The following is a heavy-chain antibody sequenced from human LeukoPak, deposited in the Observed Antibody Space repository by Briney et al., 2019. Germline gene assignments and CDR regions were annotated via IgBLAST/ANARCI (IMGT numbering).Heavy chain of an antibody. Sequence: QPGGSLELSCASSGFTFSIYWMHGVRQAPGKGRVWVSRINSDGSSTSYAASVKGRFTISRDNAKNTLYLQMSSLRAEDTAVYYCARAGAPLSYYFMDVWGKGTTVTVSS. CDR2: INSDGSST. D-gene: IGHD1-26*01. J-gene: IGHJ6*03. CDR3: ARAGAPLSYYFMDV. CDR1: GFTFSIYW. V-gene: IGHV3-74*01.